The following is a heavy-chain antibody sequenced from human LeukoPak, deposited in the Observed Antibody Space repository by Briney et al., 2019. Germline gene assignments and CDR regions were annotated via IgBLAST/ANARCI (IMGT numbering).Heavy chain of an antibody. CDR3: ASYDFWSGYHPYYFDY. CDR2: ISSSSSTI. D-gene: IGHD3-3*01. V-gene: IGHV3-48*01. J-gene: IGHJ4*02. Sequence: GGSLRLSCAASGFTFSSYSMNWVRQAPGKGLEWVPYISSSSSTIYYADSVKGRFTISRDNAKNSLYLQMNSLRAEDTAVYYCASYDFWSGYHPYYFDYWGQGTLVTVSS. CDR1: GFTFSSYS.